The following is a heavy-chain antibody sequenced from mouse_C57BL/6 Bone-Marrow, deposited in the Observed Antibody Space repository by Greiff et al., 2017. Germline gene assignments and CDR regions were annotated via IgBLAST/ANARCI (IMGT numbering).Heavy chain of an antibody. V-gene: IGHV2-2*01. Sequence: QVQLKQSGPGLVQPSQSLSITCTVSGFSLTSYGVHWVRQSPGKGLEWLGVIWSGGSTDYNAAFISRLNISQDTSQSHVFFKLNILQADDTAIYCCARKSFTAVFWDYWGQGTSVTVSS. CDR3: ARKSFTAVFWDY. CDR2: IWSGGST. D-gene: IGHD1-1*01. J-gene: IGHJ4*01. CDR1: GFSLTSYG.